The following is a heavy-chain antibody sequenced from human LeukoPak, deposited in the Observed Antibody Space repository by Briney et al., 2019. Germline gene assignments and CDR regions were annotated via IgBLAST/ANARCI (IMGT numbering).Heavy chain of an antibody. V-gene: IGHV3-21*01. CDR3: ARDRYFSDSSGYPYDI. D-gene: IGHD3-22*01. CDR1: GFIFGNHN. J-gene: IGHJ3*02. Sequence: GGSLRLSCAASGFIFGNHNLNWVRQAPGKGLEWISTITSSSYMFYADSVKGRFTISRDNAKNSVFLQMNSLRAEDTAVYYCARDRYFSDSSGYPYDIWGQGTMLTVSS. CDR2: ITSSSYM.